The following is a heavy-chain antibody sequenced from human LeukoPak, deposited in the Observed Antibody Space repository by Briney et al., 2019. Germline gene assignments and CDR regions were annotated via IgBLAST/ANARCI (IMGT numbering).Heavy chain of an antibody. CDR1: GLTVSSNY. CDR2: LYSGGST. V-gene: IGHV3-53*01. J-gene: IGHJ4*02. D-gene: IGHD6-13*01. Sequence: GGSLRLSCAASGLTVSSNYMTWVRQAPGRGLEWVSVLYSGGSTYYADSVKGRFTISRDNSKYTLYLQMNSLRAEDTAVYYCARAPRMVHFDYWGQGTLVTVSS. CDR3: ARAPRMVHFDY.